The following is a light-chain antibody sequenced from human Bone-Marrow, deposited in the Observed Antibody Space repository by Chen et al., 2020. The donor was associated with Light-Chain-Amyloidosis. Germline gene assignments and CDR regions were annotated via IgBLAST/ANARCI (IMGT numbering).Light chain of an antibody. CDR3: QQYGTSPLT. V-gene: IGKV3-20*01. CDR1: QTISSNY. J-gene: IGKJ4*01. CDR2: GSS. Sequence: EIVLTQSPGTLSLSPGKGANLSCRASQTISSNYLTWYQQKIGQAPRLLIYGSSSRATGIPDRFTGSGSGTDFTLTINRLEPEEFAMYYCQQYGTSPLTFGGGTKVEIK.